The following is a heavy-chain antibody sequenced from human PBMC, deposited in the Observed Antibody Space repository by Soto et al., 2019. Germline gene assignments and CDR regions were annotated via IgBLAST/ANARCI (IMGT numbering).Heavy chain of an antibody. CDR3: ARDLPELRYFDWSVGNWFDP. Sequence: NPGGSLRLSCAVSGFTFSSYSMNWVRQAPWKGLEWVSSISSSSSYIYYADSVKGRFTISRDNAKNSLYLQMNSLRAEDTAVYYCARDLPELRYFDWSVGNWFDPWGQGTLVTVSS. CDR1: GFTFSSYS. V-gene: IGHV3-21*01. J-gene: IGHJ5*02. D-gene: IGHD3-9*01. CDR2: ISSSSSYI.